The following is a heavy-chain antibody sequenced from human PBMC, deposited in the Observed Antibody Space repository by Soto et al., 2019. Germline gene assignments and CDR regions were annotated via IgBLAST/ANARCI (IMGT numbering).Heavy chain of an antibody. V-gene: IGHV1-8*01. CDR3: ATSDYGSGSYYKILDYYGMDV. Sequence: ASVKVSCKASGYTFTSYDINWVRQATGQGLEWMGWMNPNSGNTGYAQKFQGRVTMTRNTSISTAYMELSSLRSEDTAVYYCATSDYGSGSYYKILDYYGMDVWGQGTTVTVS. CDR2: MNPNSGNT. J-gene: IGHJ6*02. D-gene: IGHD3-10*01. CDR1: GYTFTSYD.